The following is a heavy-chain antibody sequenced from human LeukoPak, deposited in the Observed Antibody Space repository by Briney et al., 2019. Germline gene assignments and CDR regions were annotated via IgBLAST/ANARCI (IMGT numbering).Heavy chain of an antibody. Sequence: SETLSLTCTVSGASIRNYYWSWIRQPPGKGLEWIGYIYYTGSTNYNPSLKSRVTMSLDTSKNQFSLKLSSVTAADTAVYYCARQEGSSGWADYWGQGTLVTVSS. J-gene: IGHJ4*02. CDR3: ARQEGSSGWADY. V-gene: IGHV4-59*08. D-gene: IGHD6-19*01. CDR1: GASIRNYY. CDR2: IYYTGST.